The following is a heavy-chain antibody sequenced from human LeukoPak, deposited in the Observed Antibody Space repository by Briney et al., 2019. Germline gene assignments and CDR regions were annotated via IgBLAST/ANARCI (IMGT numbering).Heavy chain of an antibody. V-gene: IGHV4-61*09. CDR3: ARDLGYGEFDY. Sequence: PSETLSLTCSVSGGSVSSASYYWSWIRQPAGKGLEWIGHIYPSGTSNYNPSLKSRVTISVDTSKNQFSLKLSSVTAADTAVYYCARDLGYGEFDYWGQGTLVTVSS. D-gene: IGHD4-17*01. CDR1: GGSVSSASYY. J-gene: IGHJ4*02. CDR2: IYPSGTS.